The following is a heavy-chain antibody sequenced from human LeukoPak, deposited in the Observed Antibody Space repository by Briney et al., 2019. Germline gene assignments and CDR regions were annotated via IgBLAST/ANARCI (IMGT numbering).Heavy chain of an antibody. Sequence: SETLSLTCTVSGGSISSSSYYWGWIRQPPGKGLEWIGRIYYSGSTYYNASLKSRVTISVDTSKNQFSLKLSSVTAADTAVYYCARSSISVTTYYYYCMDVWGQGTTVTVSS. D-gene: IGHD4-17*01. CDR3: ARSSISVTTYYYYCMDV. J-gene: IGHJ6*02. CDR2: IYYSGST. CDR1: GGSISSSSYY. V-gene: IGHV4-39*07.